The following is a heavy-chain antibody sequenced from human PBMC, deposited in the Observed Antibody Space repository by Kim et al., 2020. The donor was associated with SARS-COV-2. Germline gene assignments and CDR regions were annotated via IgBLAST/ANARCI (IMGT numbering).Heavy chain of an antibody. CDR3: ASDYYYGMDV. V-gene: IGHV3-74*01. Sequence: SSTRYADSVKGRLTISSDNVKNTLYLQMNSQRAEGAAVYYCASDYYYGMDVWGQGTTVTVSS. CDR2: SST. J-gene: IGHJ6*02.